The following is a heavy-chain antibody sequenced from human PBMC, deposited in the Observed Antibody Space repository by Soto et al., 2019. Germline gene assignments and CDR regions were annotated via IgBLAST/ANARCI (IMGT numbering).Heavy chain of an antibody. CDR3: ARVASSSSWHIPHFDQ. V-gene: IGHV3-33*01. Sequence: GGSLRLSCAASGFMFRSYAMHWVRQAPGKGLEWVAGIWYDGSTKYYGDSVKGRYSISRDNSRNMLDLQMNSLRAEDTAVYYCARVASSSSWHIPHFDQWGQGTLVTVSS. CDR1: GFMFRSYA. CDR2: IWYDGSTK. J-gene: IGHJ4*02. D-gene: IGHD6-13*01.